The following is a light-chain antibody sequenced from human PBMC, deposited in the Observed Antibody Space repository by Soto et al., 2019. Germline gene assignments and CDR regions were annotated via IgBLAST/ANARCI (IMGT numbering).Light chain of an antibody. J-gene: IGLJ2*01. CDR3: SSYTSSTYVV. V-gene: IGLV2-14*01. CDR2: EVS. Sequence: QSALTQPASVSGSPGQSVTISCTGTSSDVGAFNYVSWYQHHPGKVPNLMIYEVSNRPSGVSNRFSGSKSGNTASLTISGLQAEDEADYYCSSYTSSTYVVFGGGTKLTVL. CDR1: SSDVGAFNY.